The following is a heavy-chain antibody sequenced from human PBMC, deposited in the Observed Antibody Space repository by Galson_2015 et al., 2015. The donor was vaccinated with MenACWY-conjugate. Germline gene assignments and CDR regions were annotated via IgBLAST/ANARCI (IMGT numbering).Heavy chain of an antibody. V-gene: IGHV4-39*07. CDR1: GASTTSRDYY. Sequence: SETLSLTCTASGASTTSRDYYGSWLRQPPGKGLEWITTVFYNGTTHYNPSLKSRVTISADTSKNQISLNLNSATAADTAVYYCARESTYCAGGPCGYFWGPGTLVTVSS. D-gene: IGHD2-8*02. J-gene: IGHJ4*02. CDR3: ARESTYCAGGPCGYF. CDR2: VFYNGTT.